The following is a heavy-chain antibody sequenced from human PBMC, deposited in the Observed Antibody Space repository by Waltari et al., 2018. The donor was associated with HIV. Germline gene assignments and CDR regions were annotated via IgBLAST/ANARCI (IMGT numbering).Heavy chain of an antibody. V-gene: IGHV1-46*01. D-gene: IGHD3-10*01. J-gene: IGHJ3*01. CDR3: ARGLYYYGSGTYPDAFDV. Sequence: QAQLVQSGAELKKPGASVKISCKASGYTFTSYYVPWLRQAPGQGLEWVGMINPSGGATIYSQKFQGRVTLTRDTSTATVYMELTSLTSEDTAVYYCARGLYYYGSGTYPDAFDVWAQGTMVTVSS. CDR2: INPSGGAT. CDR1: GYTFTSYY.